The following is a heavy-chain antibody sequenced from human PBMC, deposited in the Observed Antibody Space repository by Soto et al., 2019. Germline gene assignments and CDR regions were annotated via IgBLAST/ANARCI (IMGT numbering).Heavy chain of an antibody. J-gene: IGHJ5*02. V-gene: IGHV4-4*02. CDR1: GGSISSSNW. CDR2: IYHSGST. Sequence: SETLSLTCAVSGGSISSSNWWSWVRQPPGKGLEWIGEIYHSGSTNYNPSLKSRVTISVDKSKNQFSLKLSSVTAADTAVYYCARGRVVMGVNVNWFDPWGQGTLVTVSS. CDR3: ARGRVVMGVNVNWFDP. D-gene: IGHD2-21*01.